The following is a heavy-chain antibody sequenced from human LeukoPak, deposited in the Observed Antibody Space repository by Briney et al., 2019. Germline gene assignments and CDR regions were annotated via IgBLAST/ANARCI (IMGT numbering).Heavy chain of an antibody. D-gene: IGHD3-10*01. CDR2: IYYSGST. CDR1: GGSISSSSYY. Sequence: MPSETLSLTCTVSGGSISSSSYYWGWIRQPPGKGLEWIGSIYYSGSTYYNPSLKSRVTISVDTSKNQFSLKLSSVTAADTAVYYCARLEGSGRNWFDPWGQGTLVTVSS. CDR3: ARLEGSGRNWFDP. V-gene: IGHV4-39*07. J-gene: IGHJ5*02.